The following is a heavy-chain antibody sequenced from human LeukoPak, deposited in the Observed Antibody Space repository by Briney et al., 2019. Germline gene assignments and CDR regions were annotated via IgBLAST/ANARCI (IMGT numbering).Heavy chain of an antibody. V-gene: IGHV4-39*01. J-gene: IGHJ5*01. CDR2: IYSGRTT. Sequence: SETLSLTCTVSAGSISSSSHHWGWLRQSPGKGLEWIGSIYSGRTTYYNPSLNSRVTISVVTSKTQFSLQLSSVPAADPAVYYFVRHDVRGVSTMGAFDSWGQGSLVTVSS. D-gene: IGHD2/OR15-2a*01. CDR3: VRHDVRGVSTMGAFDS. CDR1: AGSISSSSHH.